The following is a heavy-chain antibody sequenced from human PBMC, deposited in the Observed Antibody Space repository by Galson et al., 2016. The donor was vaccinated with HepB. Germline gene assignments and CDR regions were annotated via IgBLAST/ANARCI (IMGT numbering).Heavy chain of an antibody. CDR1: GFIFSTYS. V-gene: IGHV3-21*01. CDR3: VRDISSGDHYYFAMDV. Sequence: SLRLSCAASGFIFSTYSMNWVRQAPGKGLEWVSSISSNSRYIFYADSVKGRFTISRDNAKNSLSLQLNGLRADDTAVYYCVRDISSGDHYYFAMDVWGQGTTVTVSS. J-gene: IGHJ6*02. CDR2: ISSNSRYI. D-gene: IGHD3-22*01.